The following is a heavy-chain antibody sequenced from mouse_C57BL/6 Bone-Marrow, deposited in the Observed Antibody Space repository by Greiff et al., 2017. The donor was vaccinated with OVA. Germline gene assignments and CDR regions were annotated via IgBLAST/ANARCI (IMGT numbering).Heavy chain of an antibody. J-gene: IGHJ4*01. CDR2: IHPNSGST. CDR3: ASYYSNVYAMDY. V-gene: IGHV1-64*01. Sequence: QVQLQQPGAELVKPGASVKLSCKASGYTFTSYWMHWVKQRPGQGLEWIGMIHPNSGSTNYNEKFKSKATLTVDKSSSTAYMQLSSLTSEDSSVYYCASYYSNVYAMDYWGQGTPVTDSS. D-gene: IGHD2-5*01. CDR1: GYTFTSYW.